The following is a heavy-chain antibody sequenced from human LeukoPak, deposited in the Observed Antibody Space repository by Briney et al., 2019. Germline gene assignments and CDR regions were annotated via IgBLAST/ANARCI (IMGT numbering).Heavy chain of an antibody. CDR2: IYYSGST. CDR3: ARDRLGLPVDY. V-gene: IGHV4-59*01. J-gene: IGHJ4*02. D-gene: IGHD3-16*01. Sequence: SETLSLTCTVSGGSISTYYWTWIRQPPGKGLEWIAYIYYSGSTNYNPSLKSRVTMSVDTSKNQFSLKLNSLTAADTAVYYCARDRLGLPVDYWGRGTLVTVSS. CDR1: GGSISTYY.